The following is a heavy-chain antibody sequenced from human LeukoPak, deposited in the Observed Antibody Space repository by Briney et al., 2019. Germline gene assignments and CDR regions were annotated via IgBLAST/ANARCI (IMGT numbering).Heavy chain of an antibody. CDR1: GGSISSGGYS. Sequence: PSQTLSLTCAVSGGSISSGGYSWSWIRQPPGKGLEWIGYIYHSGSTYYNPSLKSRVTISVDTSKNQFSLKLSSVTAADTAVYYCARYAYDSSGYPLHFDSWGQGTLVTVSS. D-gene: IGHD3-22*01. CDR3: ARYAYDSSGYPLHFDS. V-gene: IGHV4-30-2*01. J-gene: IGHJ4*02. CDR2: IYHSGST.